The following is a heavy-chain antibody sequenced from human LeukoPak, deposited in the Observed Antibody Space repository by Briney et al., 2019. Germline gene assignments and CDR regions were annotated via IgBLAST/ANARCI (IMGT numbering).Heavy chain of an antibody. CDR2: INPSGGST. Sequence: ASVKVSCKASGYTFTSYYMHWVRQAPGQGLEWMGIINPSGGSTSYAQKFQGRVTMTRDMSTSTVYMELSRLRSDDTAVYYCARDRVVVTAKTYYYYYMDVWGKGTTVTVSS. CDR1: GYTFTSYY. CDR3: ARDRVVVTAKTYYYYYMDV. D-gene: IGHD2-21*02. J-gene: IGHJ6*03. V-gene: IGHV1-46*01.